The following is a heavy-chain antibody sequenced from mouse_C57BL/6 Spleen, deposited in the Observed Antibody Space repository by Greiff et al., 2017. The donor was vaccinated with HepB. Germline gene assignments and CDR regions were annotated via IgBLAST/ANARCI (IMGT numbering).Heavy chain of an antibody. Sequence: QVQLQQSGAELVKAGASVKMSCKASGYTFTSYWMHWVKQRLGQGLEWFAETNPTNGRTYYNEKCKSKATLTVDKSSSTAYMLLSGPTFEDSAVYYGARMKKIVATDFDYWGQGTTRTVSS. D-gene: IGHD1-1*01. CDR3: ARMKKIVATDFDY. J-gene: IGHJ2*01. CDR1: GYTFTSYW. CDR2: TNPTNGRT. V-gene: IGHV1S81*02.